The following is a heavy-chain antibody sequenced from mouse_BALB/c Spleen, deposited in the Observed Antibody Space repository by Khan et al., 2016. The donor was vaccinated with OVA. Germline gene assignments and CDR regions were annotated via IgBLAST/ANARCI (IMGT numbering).Heavy chain of an antibody. Sequence: VQLKQSGAELVRPGALVKLSCKASDFNIKDYYMHWVKQRPEQGLEWIGWIDPENGETVYDPKFQGKAIMTADTSSNTAYLQLSSLTSEDTAVYYCARSGYSAWLAYWGQGTLVTVSA. CDR3: ARSGYSAWLAY. CDR2: IDPENGET. J-gene: IGHJ3*01. V-gene: IGHV14-1*02. CDR1: DFNIKDYY.